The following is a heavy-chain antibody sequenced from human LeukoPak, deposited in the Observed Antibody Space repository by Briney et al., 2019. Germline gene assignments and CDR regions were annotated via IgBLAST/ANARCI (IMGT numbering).Heavy chain of an antibody. CDR1: GFTFSSYG. J-gene: IGHJ4*02. D-gene: IGHD1-26*01. V-gene: IGHV3-33*06. Sequence: GGSLRLTCAASGFTFSSYGMHWVRQAPGKGLEWVAVIWYDGSNKYYADSVKGRFTISRDNSKNTLYLQMNSLRAEDTAVYYCAKDRIWVALLRLPDYFDYWGQGTLVTVSS. CDR3: AKDRIWVALLRLPDYFDY. CDR2: IWYDGSNK.